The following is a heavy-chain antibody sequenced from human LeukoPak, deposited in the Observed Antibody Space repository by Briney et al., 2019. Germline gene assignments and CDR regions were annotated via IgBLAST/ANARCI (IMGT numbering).Heavy chain of an antibody. CDR2: IYPRDSRT. Sequence: GESLKISCKGSGYSFSSYWIPWVRQMPGKGLEWMGVIYPRDSRTTYSPSFQDQVTISADKSISTAYLQWTSLKASDTAMYYCARHLSDITSSPNYWGPGTLVTVSS. V-gene: IGHV5-51*01. J-gene: IGHJ4*02. D-gene: IGHD2-2*01. CDR1: GYSFSSYW. CDR3: ARHLSDITSSPNY.